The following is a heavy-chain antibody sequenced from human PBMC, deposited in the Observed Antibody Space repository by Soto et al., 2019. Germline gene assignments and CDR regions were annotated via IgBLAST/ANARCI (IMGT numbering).Heavy chain of an antibody. D-gene: IGHD2-15*01. Sequence: SETLSLTCTVSGGSISSSSYYWGWIRQPPGKGLEWIGSIYYSGSTYYNPSLKSRVTISVDTSKNQFSLKLSSVTAADTAVYYCARTDHPGYCSGGSCYSVGYFQHWGQGTLVTVSS. CDR2: IYYSGST. J-gene: IGHJ1*01. V-gene: IGHV4-39*01. CDR3: ARTDHPGYCSGGSCYSVGYFQH. CDR1: GGSISSSSYY.